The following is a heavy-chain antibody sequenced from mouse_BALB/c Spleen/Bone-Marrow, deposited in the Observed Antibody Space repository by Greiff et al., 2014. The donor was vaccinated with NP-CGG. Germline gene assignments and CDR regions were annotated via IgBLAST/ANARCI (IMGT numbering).Heavy chain of an antibody. J-gene: IGHJ1*01. CDR1: GYTFTEYI. Sequence: QVHVKQSGAGQVKPGASVKLSCKASGYTFTEYIILWVKQRSGQGLEWIGWFYPGSGSIKYNEKFKDKVTLTADKSSSTVYMELSRLTSEDSAVYFCARHESYGNYLYFDVWGAGTTVTVSS. CDR3: ARHESYGNYLYFDV. CDR2: FYPGSGSI. V-gene: IGHV1-62-2*01. D-gene: IGHD2-10*02.